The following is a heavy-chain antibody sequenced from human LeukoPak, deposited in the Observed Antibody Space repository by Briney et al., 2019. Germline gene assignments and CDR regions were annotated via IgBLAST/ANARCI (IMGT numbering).Heavy chain of an antibody. V-gene: IGHV4-38-2*02. CDR2: IYHSGST. CDR1: GYSISTGYY. J-gene: IGHJ6*03. CDR3: ARVDWLANYYYYTDV. Sequence: SETLSLTCTVSGYSISTGYYWGWIRQPPGKGLEWIGSIYHSGSTYSNPSLKSRVTISVDTSKNQFSLNLSSVTAADTAVYYCARVDWLANYYYYTDVWGKGTTVTVSS. D-gene: IGHD2-21*01.